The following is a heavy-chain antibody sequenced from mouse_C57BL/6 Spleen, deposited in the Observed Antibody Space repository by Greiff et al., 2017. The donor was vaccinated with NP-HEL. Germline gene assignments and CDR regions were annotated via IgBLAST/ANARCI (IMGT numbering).Heavy chain of an antibody. CDR2: ISSGGDYI. D-gene: IGHD2-1*01. CDR1: GFTFSSYA. V-gene: IGHV5-9-1*02. J-gene: IGHJ3*01. CDR3: TGGNYEFAY. Sequence: EVKVVESGEGLVKPGGSLKLSCAASGFTFSSYAMSWVRQTPEKRLEWVAYISSGGDYIYYADTVKGRFTISRDNARNTLYLQMSSLKSEDTAMYYCTGGNYEFAYWGQGTLVTVSA.